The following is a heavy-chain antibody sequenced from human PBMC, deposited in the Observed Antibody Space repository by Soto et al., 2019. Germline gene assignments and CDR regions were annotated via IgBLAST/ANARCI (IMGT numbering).Heavy chain of an antibody. CDR1: GFTFSTYE. D-gene: IGHD2-15*01. J-gene: IGHJ5*02. CDR3: VRGGGGGLFDP. V-gene: IGHV3-48*03. CDR2: ISNSGNTI. Sequence: GGSLRLSCAASGFTFSTYEMNWVRQAPGKGLEWVSYISNSGNTIYYADSVEGRFTVSRDNSKNSLYLQMNSLRAEGTAVYYCVRGGGGGLFDPWGQGTMITVSS.